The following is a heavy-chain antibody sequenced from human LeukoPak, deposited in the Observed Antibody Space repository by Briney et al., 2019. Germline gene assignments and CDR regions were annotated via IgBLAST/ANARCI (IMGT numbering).Heavy chain of an antibody. Sequence: ASVKVSCKASGGTFSSYAISWVRQAPGQGLEWMGGIIPIFGTANYAQKFQGRVTITADESTSTAYMELSSLRSEDTAVYYCARPARVPAAIADAFDIWGQGTMVTVSS. CDR1: GGTFSSYA. V-gene: IGHV1-69*13. CDR3: ARPARVPAAIADAFDI. J-gene: IGHJ3*02. D-gene: IGHD2-2*01. CDR2: IIPIFGTA.